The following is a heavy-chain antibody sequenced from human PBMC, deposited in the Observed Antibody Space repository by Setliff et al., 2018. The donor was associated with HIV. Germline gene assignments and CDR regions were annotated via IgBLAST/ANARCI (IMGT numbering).Heavy chain of an antibody. J-gene: IGHJ1*01. D-gene: IGHD3-22*01. CDR2: VVPTIHEA. Sequence: SVKVSCKASGVTFNYSFITWVRQAPGQGLEWMGGVVPTIHEATYAQKFQGRVTITADESATTAYMEMSGLTSDDTAIYYCARGADASGYFYREYFQHWGQGTLVTVSS. CDR3: ARGADASGYFYREYFQH. CDR1: GVTFNYSF. V-gene: IGHV1-69*13.